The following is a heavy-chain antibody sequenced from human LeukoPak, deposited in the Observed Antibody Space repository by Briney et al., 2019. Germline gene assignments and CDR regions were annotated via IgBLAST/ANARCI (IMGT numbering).Heavy chain of an antibody. D-gene: IGHD3-16*01. V-gene: IGHV4-59*01. CDR3: ARDGLRSGKYNWFDP. CDR1: GGSISSYY. CDR2: IYYSGSN. Sequence: SETLSLTCTVSGGSISSYYWSWIRHPPGKGLEWIGYIYYSGSNNYNPPLKRRVTISVDTSKNQFSLKLSSVTAAEAAVYYCARDGLRSGKYNWFDPGGQGTLVTVPS. J-gene: IGHJ5*02.